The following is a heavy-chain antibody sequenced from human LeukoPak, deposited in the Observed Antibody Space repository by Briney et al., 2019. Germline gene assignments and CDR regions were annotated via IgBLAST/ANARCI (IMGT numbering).Heavy chain of an antibody. CDR3: ARAVGSGSRDNWFDP. Sequence: SETLSLTCTVSGVSISSGGYYWSWIRQHPGKGLEWIGYIYYSGSTYYNPSLKSRVTISVDTSKNQFSLKLSSVTAADTAVYYCARAVGSGSRDNWFDPWGQGTLVTVSS. CDR1: GVSISSGGYY. D-gene: IGHD3-10*01. CDR2: IYYSGST. V-gene: IGHV4-31*03. J-gene: IGHJ5*02.